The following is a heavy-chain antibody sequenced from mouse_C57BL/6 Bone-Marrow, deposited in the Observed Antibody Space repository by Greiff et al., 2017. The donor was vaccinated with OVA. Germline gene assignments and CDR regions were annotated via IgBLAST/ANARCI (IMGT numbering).Heavy chain of an antibody. Sequence: QVQLKQPGAELVKPGASVKLSCKASGYTFTSYWMHWVKQRPGRGLEWIGRIDPNSGGTKYNEKFKSKATLTVDKPSSTAYMQLSSLTSEDSAVYYCAKDWDWYFDVWGTGTTVTVSS. J-gene: IGHJ1*03. CDR1: GYTFTSYW. CDR3: AKDWDWYFDV. CDR2: IDPNSGGT. V-gene: IGHV1-72*01. D-gene: IGHD4-1*01.